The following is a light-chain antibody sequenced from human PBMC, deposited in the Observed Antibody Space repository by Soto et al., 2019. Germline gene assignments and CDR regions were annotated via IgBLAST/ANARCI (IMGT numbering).Light chain of an antibody. CDR1: SDDIGANNY. CDR2: EAA. V-gene: IGLV2-14*01. CDR3: TSYTSASTLV. J-gene: IGLJ2*01. Sequence: QSALTQPASVSGSPGQSITISCTGTSDDIGANNYVSRYQHHPGKAPKILIYEAANRPSGISPRFSGSKSGNTASLTISGLQAEDEADYFCTSYTSASTLVFGGGTKLTVL.